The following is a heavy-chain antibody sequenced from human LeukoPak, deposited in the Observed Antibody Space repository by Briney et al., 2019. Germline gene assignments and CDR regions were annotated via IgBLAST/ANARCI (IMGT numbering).Heavy chain of an antibody. J-gene: IGHJ4*02. V-gene: IGHV3-74*01. CDR2: IISDGSSA. CDR3: VRDSNYLPDC. CDR1: GFTFKYYW. Sequence: SGGALQLPCSASGFTFKYYWMHWVRQVPGKGLVGVARIISDGSSASYADSVKGRFTISRDNAKNTLYLQMNSLRAEDTAVYYCVRDSNYLPDCWGQGTLVTVSS. D-gene: IGHD4-11*01.